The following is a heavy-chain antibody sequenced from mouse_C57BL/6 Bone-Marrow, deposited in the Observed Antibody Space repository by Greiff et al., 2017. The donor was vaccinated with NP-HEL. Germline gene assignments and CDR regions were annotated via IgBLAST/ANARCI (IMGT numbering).Heavy chain of an antibody. CDR3: ARYYYGSSPYYFDY. Sequence: VHVKQSVAELVRPGASVKLSCTASGFNIKNTYMHWVKQRPEQGLEWIGRIDPANGNTKYAPKFQGKATITADTSSNTAYLQLSSLTSEDTAIYYCARYYYGSSPYYFDYWGQGTTLTVSS. J-gene: IGHJ2*01. V-gene: IGHV14-3*01. CDR1: GFNIKNTY. CDR2: IDPANGNT. D-gene: IGHD1-1*01.